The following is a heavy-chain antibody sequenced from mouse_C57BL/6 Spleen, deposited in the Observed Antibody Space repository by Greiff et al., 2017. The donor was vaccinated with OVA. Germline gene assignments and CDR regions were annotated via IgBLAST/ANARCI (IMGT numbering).Heavy chain of an antibody. CDR3: ARTSLDYAMDY. Sequence: EVQRVESGGGLVKPGGSLKLSCAASGFTFSDYGMHWVRQAPEKGLEWVAYISSGSSTIYYADTVKGRFTISRDNAKNTLFLQMTSLRSEDTAMYYCARTSLDYAMDYWGQGTSVTVSS. V-gene: IGHV5-17*01. J-gene: IGHJ4*01. CDR1: GFTFSDYG. CDR2: ISSGSSTI.